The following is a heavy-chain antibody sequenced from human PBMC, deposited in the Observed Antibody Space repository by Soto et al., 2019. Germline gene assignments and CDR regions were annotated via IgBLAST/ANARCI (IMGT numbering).Heavy chain of an antibody. J-gene: IGHJ6*03. CDR2: IKQDGSEK. CDR3: ARNGQYYDFWSGYYNYYYYYMDV. D-gene: IGHD3-3*01. V-gene: IGHV3-7*01. Sequence: EVQLVESGGGLVQPGGSLRLSCAASGFTFSSYWMSWVRQAPGKGLEWVANIKQDGSEKYYVDSVKGRFTISRDNAKNSLYLQXNSXXXXXXXXYXCARNGQYYDFWSGYYNYYYYYMDVWGKGTTVTVSS. CDR1: GFTFSSYW.